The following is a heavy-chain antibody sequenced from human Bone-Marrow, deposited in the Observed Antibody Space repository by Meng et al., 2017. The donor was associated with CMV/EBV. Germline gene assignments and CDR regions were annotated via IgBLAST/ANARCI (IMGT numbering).Heavy chain of an antibody. D-gene: IGHD2-21*01. CDR2: ISSSSSYI. V-gene: IGHV3-21*01. CDR3: ARGGVVIADDY. CDR1: GFTFSSYS. J-gene: IGHJ4*02. Sequence: GGSLRLSCAASGFTFSSYSMNWVRQAPGKGLEWVSSISSSSSYIYYADSVKGRFTISRENAKNSLYLQMSSLRAEATAVYYCARGGVVIADDYWGQGTLVTVSS.